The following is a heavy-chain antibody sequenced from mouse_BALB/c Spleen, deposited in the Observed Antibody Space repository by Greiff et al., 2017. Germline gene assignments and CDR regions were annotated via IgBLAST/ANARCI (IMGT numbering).Heavy chain of an antibody. Sequence: EVQLQQSGAELVKPGASVKLSCTASGFNIKDTYMHWVKQRPEQGLEWIGRIDPANGNTKYDQKFQGKATITADTSSNTAYLQLSSLTSEDTAVYYCAITTAIAMDYWGQGTSVTVSS. CDR3: AITTAIAMDY. D-gene: IGHD1-2*01. CDR1: GFNIKDTY. J-gene: IGHJ4*01. V-gene: IGHV14-3*02. CDR2: IDPANGNT.